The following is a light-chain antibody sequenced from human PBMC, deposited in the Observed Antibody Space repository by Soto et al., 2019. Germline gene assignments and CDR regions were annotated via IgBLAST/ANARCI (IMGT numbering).Light chain of an antibody. Sequence: DIQMTQSLYSLSASVGDRVTITCRASQSISDFLNWYQQKPGKAPKLLIYAASTLQSGVPSRFSGSGSGTDFTLTISSLEPEDFATYYCQQTYSTPPTFGQGTKVDNK. CDR1: QSISDF. CDR2: AAS. V-gene: IGKV1-39*01. CDR3: QQTYSTPPT. J-gene: IGKJ1*01.